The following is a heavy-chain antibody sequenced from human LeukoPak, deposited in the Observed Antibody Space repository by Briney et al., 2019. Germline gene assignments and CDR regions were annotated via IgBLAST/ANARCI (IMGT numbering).Heavy chain of an antibody. V-gene: IGHV3-30*18. Sequence: GGPLRLSCAASGFTFSSYGMHWVRQAPGKGLEWVAVISYDGSNKYYADSVKGRFTISRDNSKNTLYLQMNSLRAEDTAVYYCAKGGIVGAYAFDIWGQGTMVTVSS. CDR3: AKGGIVGAYAFDI. CDR2: ISYDGSNK. D-gene: IGHD1-26*01. CDR1: GFTFSSYG. J-gene: IGHJ3*02.